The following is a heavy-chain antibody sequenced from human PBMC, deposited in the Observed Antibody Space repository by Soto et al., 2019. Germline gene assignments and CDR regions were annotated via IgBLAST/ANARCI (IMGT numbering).Heavy chain of an antibody. D-gene: IGHD3-10*01. Sequence: EVQLVESGGGLVYPGRSLRLSCEASEFTFGDYAMHWVRQVPGKGLEWVSGISWNSAKIGYADSVRGRFSISRDNAKKSLYLQMNSLRVEDSGLYYCAQDAIRGDTYYYYMDVWGKGTTVTVSS. V-gene: IGHV3-9*01. CDR2: ISWNSAKI. CDR3: AQDAIRGDTYYYYMDV. CDR1: EFTFGDYA. J-gene: IGHJ6*03.